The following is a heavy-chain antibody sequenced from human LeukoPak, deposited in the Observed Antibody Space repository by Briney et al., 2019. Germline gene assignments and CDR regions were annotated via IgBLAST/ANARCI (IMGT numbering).Heavy chain of an antibody. J-gene: IGHJ4*02. D-gene: IGHD4-17*01. CDR2: ISGSGGST. Sequence: PGGSLRLSCAASGFTFSSYAMSWVRQAPGKGLEWVSAISGSGGSTYYADSVKGRFTISRDNSKNTLYLQMNSLRAEDTAVYYCAKDSTVTRNPGDLDYWGQGTLVTVSS. CDR1: GFTFSSYA. CDR3: AKDSTVTRNPGDLDY. V-gene: IGHV3-23*01.